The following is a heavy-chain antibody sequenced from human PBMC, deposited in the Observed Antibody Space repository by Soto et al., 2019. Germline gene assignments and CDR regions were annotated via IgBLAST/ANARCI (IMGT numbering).Heavy chain of an antibody. CDR1: AFSFSSYA. CDR2: ISYDGNNK. D-gene: IGHD3-10*01. V-gene: IGHV3-30*18. Sequence: QVQLVESGGGVVQPGRSLRLSCVASAFSFSSYAMHWVRQAPCKGLEWVAVISYDGNNKWYADSVKGRFTISRDKYENTLYLQMTSLRAEDTAVYYCAKNYYGAGSYLMMDDYWGQGTLVTVSA. CDR3: AKNYYGAGSYLMMDDY. J-gene: IGHJ4*02.